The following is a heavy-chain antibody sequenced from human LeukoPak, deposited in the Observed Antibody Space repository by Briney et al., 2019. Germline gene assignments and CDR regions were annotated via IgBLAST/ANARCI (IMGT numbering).Heavy chain of an antibody. CDR2: IYTSGST. CDR3: ARCRSYCSITSCHYNWFDP. CDR1: GGSLSSYY. Sequence: SETLSLTCTVSGGSLSSYYWSWIRQPAGKGLEWIGRIYTSGSTNYNPSLKSRVTMSVDTSKNQFSLKLSSVTAADTAVYYCARCRSYCSITSCHYNWFDPWGQGTLVTVSS. J-gene: IGHJ5*02. V-gene: IGHV4-4*07. D-gene: IGHD2-2*01.